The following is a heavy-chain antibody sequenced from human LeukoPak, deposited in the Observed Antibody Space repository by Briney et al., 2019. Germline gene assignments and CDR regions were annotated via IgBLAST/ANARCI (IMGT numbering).Heavy chain of an antibody. Sequence: GGSLRLSCAASGFTFSSYWMSWVRQAPEKGLEWVANIKQDGSEKYYVDSVKGRFTVSRDNAKNSLYLQMNSLRAEDTAVYYCARDADLGATITGAFDIWGQGTVVTVSS. CDR3: ARDADLGATITGAFDI. V-gene: IGHV3-7*01. D-gene: IGHD5-24*01. CDR2: IKQDGSEK. J-gene: IGHJ3*02. CDR1: GFTFSSYW.